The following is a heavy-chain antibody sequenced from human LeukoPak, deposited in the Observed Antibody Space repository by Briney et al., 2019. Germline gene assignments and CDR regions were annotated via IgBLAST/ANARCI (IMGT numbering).Heavy chain of an antibody. CDR1: GYTFTSYG. D-gene: IGHD2-2*01. CDR3: ARDYCCTSCYASWFDP. V-gene: IGHV1-18*04. J-gene: IGHJ5*02. Sequence: ASVKVSCKASGYTFTSYGISWVRQAPGQGLEWMGWISAYNGNTNYAQKLRGRVTMTTDTSTSTAYMELRSLRSDDTAVYYCARDYCCTSCYASWFDPWGQGTLVTVSS. CDR2: ISAYNGNT.